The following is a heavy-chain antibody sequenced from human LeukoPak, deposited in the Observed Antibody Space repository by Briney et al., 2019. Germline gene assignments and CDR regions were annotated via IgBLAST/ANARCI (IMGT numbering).Heavy chain of an antibody. J-gene: IGHJ6*02. D-gene: IGHD3-9*01. CDR1: GFTFSSYA. CDR3: ARDARYNIDV. CDR2: ISYDGSNK. V-gene: IGHV3-30*04. Sequence: QTGGSLRLSCAASGFTFSSYAMHWVRQAPGKGLEWVAVISYDGSNKYYADSVKGRFTMSRDNAKNTLYLEMNSLRADDTAVYYCARDARYNIDVWGQGTTVTVSS.